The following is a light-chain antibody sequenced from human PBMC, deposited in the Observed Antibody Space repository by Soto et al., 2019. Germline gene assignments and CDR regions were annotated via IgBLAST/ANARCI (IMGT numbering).Light chain of an antibody. CDR3: CSYATSRTLV. J-gene: IGLJ3*02. V-gene: IGLV2-23*01. Sequence: QSALTQTASVSASPGQSITISCSGTSSDVGSYNLVSWYQHYPGKAPKLIIYKGSRRPSGVSDRFSGSKSGNTASLTISGLQAEDEADYYCCSYATSRTLVFGGGTKLTVL. CDR2: KGS. CDR1: SSDVGSYNL.